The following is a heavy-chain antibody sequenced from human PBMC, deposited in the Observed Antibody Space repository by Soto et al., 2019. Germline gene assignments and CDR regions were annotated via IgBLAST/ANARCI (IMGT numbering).Heavy chain of an antibody. CDR2: ITADGTST. Sequence: EVQLVESGGGLIQPGGSLRLSCAASGFTFSGYWMYWVCQAPGKGLVWVSRITADGTSTAYADSVKGRFTISRDNAKSTLFLQMNSLRAEDTAVYYCVRTNWYIDLWGRGTLVTVSS. J-gene: IGHJ2*01. CDR1: GFTFSGYW. V-gene: IGHV3-74*01. CDR3: VRTNWYIDL.